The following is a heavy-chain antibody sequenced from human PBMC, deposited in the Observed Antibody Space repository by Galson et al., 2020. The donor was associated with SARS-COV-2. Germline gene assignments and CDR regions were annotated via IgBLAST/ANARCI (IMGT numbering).Heavy chain of an antibody. D-gene: IGHD1-26*01. CDR3: ARLCVGSPKGLPWWEEPDDIYCGLDV. CDR2: FYNRVTT. V-gene: IGHV4-59*08. J-gene: IGHJ6*02. CDR1: GGSISRNP. Sequence: ASETLSLTCTVSGGSISRNPWSWIRQSPGSGLEWVGSFYNRVTTNYNPSLMGRVTLSDDTTANHSSLMLTSATAANTSVYYCARLCVGSPKGLPWWEEPDDIYCGLDVWCQGATVTV.